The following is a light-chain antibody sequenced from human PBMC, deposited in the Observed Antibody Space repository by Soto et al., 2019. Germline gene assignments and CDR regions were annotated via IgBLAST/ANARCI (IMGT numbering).Light chain of an antibody. CDR1: QSISSN. J-gene: IGKJ4*01. V-gene: IGKV3-11*01. CDR2: DAS. Sequence: EIVLTQSPATLSLSPGERATLSCRASQSISSNLAWYQQKRGQAPRLLIYDASNRATGIPARFSGSGSGTDFTLTISSLEPEDFAVYYCQQRRNWPPVTFGGGTKVEIK. CDR3: QQRRNWPPVT.